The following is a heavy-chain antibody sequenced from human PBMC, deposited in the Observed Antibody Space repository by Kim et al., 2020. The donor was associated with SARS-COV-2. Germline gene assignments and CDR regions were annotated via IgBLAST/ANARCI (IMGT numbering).Heavy chain of an antibody. CDR3: ARHGGYYFDY. V-gene: IGHV4-34*01. D-gene: IGHD3-16*01. CDR1: GGSFSDYY. J-gene: IGHJ4*02. CDR2: INHSGST. Sequence: SETLSLTCAVYGGSFSDYYWSWIRQPPGKGLEWIGEINHSGSTSYNPSLKSPVTISVDTSKNQFSLKLSSVTAADTAVYYCARHGGYYFDYWGQGTLVTVSS.